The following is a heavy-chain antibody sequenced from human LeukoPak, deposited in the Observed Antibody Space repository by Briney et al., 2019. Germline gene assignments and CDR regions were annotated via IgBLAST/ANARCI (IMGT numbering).Heavy chain of an antibody. CDR1: GFTFTNYW. CDR2: IKQDGSET. CDR3: ARDGSNSGYDYAMMD. J-gene: IGHJ4*02. V-gene: IGHV3-7*01. Sequence: PGGSLRLSCAASGFTFTNYWMSWVRQAPGKGLEWVANIKQDGSETNYVDSMKGRFTISRDNAKNAVFLQMNSLRAEDTAVYYCARDGSNSGYDYAMMDWGQGTLVTVSS. D-gene: IGHD5-12*01.